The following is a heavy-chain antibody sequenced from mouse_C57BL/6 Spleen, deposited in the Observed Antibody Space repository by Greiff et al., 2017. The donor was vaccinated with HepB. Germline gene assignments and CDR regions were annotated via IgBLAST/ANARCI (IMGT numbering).Heavy chain of an antibody. V-gene: IGHV5-4*03. J-gene: IGHJ4*01. Sequence: EVKLMESGGGLVKPGGSLKLSCAASGFTFSSYAMSWVRQTPEKRLEWVATISDGGSYTYYPDNVKGRFTISRDNAKNNLYLQMSHLKSEDTAMYYCARGPYYGSSPYYAMDYWGQGTSVTVSS. CDR1: GFTFSSYA. CDR2: ISDGGSYT. D-gene: IGHD1-1*01. CDR3: ARGPYYGSSPYYAMDY.